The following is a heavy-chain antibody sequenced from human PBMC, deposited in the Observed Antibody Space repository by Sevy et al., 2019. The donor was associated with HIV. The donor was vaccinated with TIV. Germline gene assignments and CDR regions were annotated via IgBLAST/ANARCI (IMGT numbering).Heavy chain of an antibody. Sequence: GGSLRLSCAASGFRFSDYAMHWVRQAPGKGLEWVSGISWNSVSLDYADSVKGRFTNSRDNAKNALYLQMNRLRSEDTALYYCAKDNRPATMSNSSYYYYYGMDVWGQGTTVTVSS. CDR3: AKDNRPATMSNSSYYYYYGMDV. D-gene: IGHD6-6*01. CDR1: GFRFSDYA. J-gene: IGHJ6*02. V-gene: IGHV3-9*01. CDR2: ISWNSVSL.